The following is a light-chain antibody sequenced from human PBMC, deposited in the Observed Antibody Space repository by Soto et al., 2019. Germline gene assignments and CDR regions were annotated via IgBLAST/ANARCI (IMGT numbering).Light chain of an antibody. CDR3: QQFSSYPHT. CDR1: RSVSSNY. V-gene: IGKV3-20*01. J-gene: IGKJ4*01. CDR2: HAS. Sequence: VFRKTADTRFFSRVEKGTISWRGSRSVSSNYLVLYKQKPGKAPRLLISHASYRATGIPERFSGGGSGTDCTLTISRLEPEDFAVYYCQQFSSYPHTFGGGTKVEIK.